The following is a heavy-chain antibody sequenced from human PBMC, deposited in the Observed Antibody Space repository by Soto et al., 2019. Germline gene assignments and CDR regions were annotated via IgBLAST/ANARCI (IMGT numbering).Heavy chain of an antibody. Sequence: SVKVACKASGFTFTSSAVQCVRQARGQRLEWIGWIVVGSGNTNYAQKFQERVTITRDMSTSTAYMELSSLRSEDTAVYYCAADDTYYYDSSGYYTPYYFDYWGQGTLVTVSS. V-gene: IGHV1-58*01. D-gene: IGHD3-22*01. CDR1: GFTFTSSA. CDR3: AADDTYYYDSSGYYTPYYFDY. CDR2: IVVGSGNT. J-gene: IGHJ4*02.